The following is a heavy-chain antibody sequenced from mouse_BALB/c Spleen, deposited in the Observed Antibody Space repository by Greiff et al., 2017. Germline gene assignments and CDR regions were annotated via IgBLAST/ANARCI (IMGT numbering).Heavy chain of an antibody. V-gene: IGHV3-2*02. Sequence: EVMLVESGPGLVKPSQSLSLTCTVTGYSITSDYAWNWIRQFPGNKLEWMGYISYSGSTSYNPSLKSRISITRDTSKNQFFLQLNSVTTEDTATYYCARKKKDYFDYWGQGTTLTVSS. CDR1: GYSITSDYA. J-gene: IGHJ2*01. CDR2: ISYSGST. CDR3: ARKKKDYFDY.